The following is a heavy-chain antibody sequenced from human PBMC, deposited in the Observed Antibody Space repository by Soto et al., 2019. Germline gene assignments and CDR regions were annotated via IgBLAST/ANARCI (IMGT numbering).Heavy chain of an antibody. CDR2: IYVTGAV. J-gene: IGHJ5*02. D-gene: IGHD2-21*01. V-gene: IGHV4-31*03. Sequence: SETLSLTCCVSGAALNSGNYYWSWIRQVPGKGLEWIGHIYVTGAVDYKPSLRDRITISQDTSERQFSLNLRLVTAADTAVYYCARLRIATNNYKWFDPWGQGTLVTVSS. CDR3: ARLRIATNNYKWFDP. CDR1: GAALNSGNYY.